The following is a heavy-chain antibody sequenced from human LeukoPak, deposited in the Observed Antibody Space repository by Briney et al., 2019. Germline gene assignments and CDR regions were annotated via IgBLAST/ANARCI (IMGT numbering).Heavy chain of an antibody. D-gene: IGHD3-3*01. CDR1: GDSVSSNSAA. V-gene: IGHV6-1*01. Sequence: SQTLSLTCAISGDSVSSNSAAWNWIRQSQSRGLEWLGRTYYRSKWYNDYAVSVKSRITINPDTSKNQFSLQLNSVTPEDTAVYYCARVATFTYDFWSGSNWFDPWGQGTLVTVSS. CDR3: ARVATFTYDFWSGSNWFDP. CDR2: TYYRSKWYN. J-gene: IGHJ5*02.